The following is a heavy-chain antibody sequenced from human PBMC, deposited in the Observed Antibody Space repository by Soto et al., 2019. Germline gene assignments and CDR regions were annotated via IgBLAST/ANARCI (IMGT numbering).Heavy chain of an antibody. V-gene: IGHV3-23*01. CDR1: GFTFSTYG. CDR3: AKDITFDSRAYNY. CDR2: LSGDGTTT. J-gene: IGHJ4*02. Sequence: EVQLLESGGGLVQPGGSLRLSCTASGFTFSTYGMSWVRQAPGKGLVWVSSLSGDGTTTYYIDSVKGRFTISRDNSRNTLSLQMNSLRTEDTAVYYCAKDITFDSRAYNYWGQGILVTVSS. D-gene: IGHD3-22*01.